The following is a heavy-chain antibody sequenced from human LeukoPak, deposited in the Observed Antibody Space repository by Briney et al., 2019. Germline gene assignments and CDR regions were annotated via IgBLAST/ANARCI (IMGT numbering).Heavy chain of an antibody. CDR3: AREPLSRIKY. Sequence: GGSLRLSCVASGFTFSTFWMSWVRQAPGKGLEWVANIKEDESAKYYVDSVKGRFTISRDNAKNSLYLQMNSLRAEDTAVYYCAREPLSRIKYWGQGTLVTVSS. CDR1: GFTFSTFW. D-gene: IGHD2-15*01. J-gene: IGHJ4*02. V-gene: IGHV3-7*03. CDR2: IKEDESAK.